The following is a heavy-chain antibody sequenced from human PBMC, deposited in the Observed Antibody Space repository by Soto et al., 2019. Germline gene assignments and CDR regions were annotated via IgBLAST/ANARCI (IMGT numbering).Heavy chain of an antibody. CDR1: GFTFSSYG. J-gene: IGHJ4*02. CDR2: ISYDGSNK. D-gene: IGHD2-15*01. Sequence: QVQLVESGGGVVQPGRSLRLSCAASGFTFSSYGMHWVRQAPGKGLEWVAVISYDGSNKYYADSVKGRFTISRDNSKNTLYLKMNSLRAEDTAMYYCAKDLLVGGLTPAYYWGQGTLVTVSS. CDR3: AKDLLVGGLTPAYY. V-gene: IGHV3-30*18.